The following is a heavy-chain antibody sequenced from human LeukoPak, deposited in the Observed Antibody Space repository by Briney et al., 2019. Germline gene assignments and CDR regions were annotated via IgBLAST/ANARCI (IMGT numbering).Heavy chain of an antibody. CDR1: GFTFSNYG. J-gene: IGHJ4*02. D-gene: IGHD2-2*01. V-gene: IGHV3-23*01. CDR2: VSGSGANT. Sequence: GGSLRLSCAASGFTFSNYGMGWVRQTAGKGLDWLSSVSGSGANTYYADSVKGRFTISRDNSRDRIYLQMNSLRTDDAAVYYCARLQPLVIPAAKLGFDYWGQGTLVTVSS. CDR3: ARLQPLVIPAAKLGFDY.